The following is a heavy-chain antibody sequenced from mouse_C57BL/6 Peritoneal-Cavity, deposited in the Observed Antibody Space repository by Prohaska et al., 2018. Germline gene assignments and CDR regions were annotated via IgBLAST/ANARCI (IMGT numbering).Heavy chain of an antibody. J-gene: IGHJ1*03. CDR1: GNDFSKTW. CDR2: INPDSSTI. Sequence: EVKLLQSGGGLVQPGGSLKLSCAASGNDFSKTWISWVRRAPGKGLELIVEINPDSSTINYAPSLKDKFIISRDNAKNTLYLQMSKVRSEDTALYYCASPDGYYWYFDVWGTGTTVTVSS. D-gene: IGHD2-3*01. V-gene: IGHV4-1*01. CDR3: ASPDGYYWYFDV.